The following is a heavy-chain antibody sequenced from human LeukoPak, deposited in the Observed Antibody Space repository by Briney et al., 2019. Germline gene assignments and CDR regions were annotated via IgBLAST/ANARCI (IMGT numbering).Heavy chain of an antibody. CDR2: INPNNGDT. CDR3: ARVHDSSGYVVGY. D-gene: IGHD3-22*01. V-gene: IGHV1-2*06. Sequence: ASVKVSCKASGYTFTGFYMHWVRQAPGQGLEWMGRINPNNGDTNYAQKFQGRVTMTRDTSISTAYMELSRLTSDDTAVYYCARVHDSSGYVVGYWGQGTLVTVSS. CDR1: GYTFTGFY. J-gene: IGHJ4*02.